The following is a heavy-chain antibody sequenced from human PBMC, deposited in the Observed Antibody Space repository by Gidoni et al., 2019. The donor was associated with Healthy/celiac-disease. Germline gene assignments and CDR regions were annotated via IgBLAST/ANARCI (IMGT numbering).Heavy chain of an antibody. Sequence: EVQLVESGGGLVQPGGSLRLSCAASGFLFSSYSMSWVRQAPGKGLEWVSAISSSGGSTYYADSVKGRFTISRDNSKNTLYLQMNSLRAEDTAVYYCARDRITIFGVVITDAFDIWGQGTMVTVSS. J-gene: IGHJ3*02. CDR3: ARDRITIFGVVITDAFDI. CDR1: GFLFSSYS. D-gene: IGHD3-3*01. V-gene: IGHV3-23*04. CDR2: ISSSGGST.